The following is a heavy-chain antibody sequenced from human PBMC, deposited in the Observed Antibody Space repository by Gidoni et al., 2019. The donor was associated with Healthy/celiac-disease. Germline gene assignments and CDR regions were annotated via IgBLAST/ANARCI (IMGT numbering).Heavy chain of an antibody. V-gene: IGHV4-34*01. CDR2: INHSGST. J-gene: IGHJ4*02. CDR3: ARGFGSKWFGEIKFDY. D-gene: IGHD3-10*01. Sequence: GLEWIGEINHSGSTNYNPSLKSRVTISVDTSKNQFSLKLSSVTAADTAVYYCARGFGSKWFGEIKFDYWGQGTLVTVSS.